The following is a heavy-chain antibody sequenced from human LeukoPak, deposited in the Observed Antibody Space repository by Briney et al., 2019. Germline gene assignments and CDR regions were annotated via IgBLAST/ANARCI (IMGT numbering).Heavy chain of an antibody. CDR3: AVEMATPTGY. CDR2: INHSGST. J-gene: IGHJ4*02. Sequence: SETLSLTCAVYGGSFSGYYWSWIRQPPGKGLEWIGEINHSGSTNYNPSLKSRVTISVDTSKNQFSLKLSSVTAADTAVYYCAVEMATPTGYWGQGTLVTVSS. CDR1: GGSFSGYY. D-gene: IGHD5-24*01. V-gene: IGHV4-34*01.